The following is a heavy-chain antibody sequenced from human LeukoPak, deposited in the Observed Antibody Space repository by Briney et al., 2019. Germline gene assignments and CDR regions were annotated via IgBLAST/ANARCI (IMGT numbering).Heavy chain of an antibody. V-gene: IGHV1-69*04. Sequence: SVKVSCKASGGTFSSYAISWVRQAPGQGLEWMGRVIPIFGIANYAQKFQGRVTITADKSTSTAYMELSSLRSEDTVVYYCARSPGMIVVAGLYYFDYWGQGTLVTVSS. J-gene: IGHJ4*02. CDR3: ARSPGMIVVAGLYYFDY. CDR1: GGTFSSYA. CDR2: VIPIFGIA. D-gene: IGHD3-22*01.